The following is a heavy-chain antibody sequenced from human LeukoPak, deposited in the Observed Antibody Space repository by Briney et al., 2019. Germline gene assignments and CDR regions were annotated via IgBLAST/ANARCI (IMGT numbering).Heavy chain of an antibody. Sequence: SETLSLTCTVSGGSVTSIDYSWGWVRQPPGKGLEWIGSIYHSGSTYYNPSLKSRTIISIDKSKNQFSVKLRSVTAADTAVYYCARMSVTRSIDYWGQGTLVTVSS. CDR2: IYHSGST. CDR1: GGSVTSIDYS. D-gene: IGHD4-17*01. J-gene: IGHJ4*02. CDR3: ARMSVTRSIDY. V-gene: IGHV4-39*01.